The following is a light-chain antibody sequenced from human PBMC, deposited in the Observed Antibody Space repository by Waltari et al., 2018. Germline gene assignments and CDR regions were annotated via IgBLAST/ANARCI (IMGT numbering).Light chain of an antibody. CDR2: AAS. CDR1: QSTSSY. J-gene: IGKJ1*01. Sequence: AIRMTQSPSSISASTGDRVTITCRANQSTSSYLAWYQQKPGKAPNLLIYAASTLQSGVPSRFSGSGSRTDFTLTISCLQSEDFATFYCQQYYTYPWTFGQGTKVEVK. V-gene: IGKV1-8*01. CDR3: QQYYTYPWT.